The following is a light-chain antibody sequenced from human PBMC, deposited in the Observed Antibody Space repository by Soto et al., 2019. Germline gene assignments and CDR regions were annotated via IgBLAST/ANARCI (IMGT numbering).Light chain of an antibody. Sequence: EKLMSQSPATLSVSPVERFTLSFRASQNIHNHMSWFLQKPGQTPRLLIYDAIIRAADVPARFSGSWSGTEFTLTINSLQSEDFAVYYCQQYDAWPLTFGGGTKVDIK. CDR1: QNIHNH. CDR2: DAI. J-gene: IGKJ4*01. CDR3: QQYDAWPLT. V-gene: IGKV3-15*01.